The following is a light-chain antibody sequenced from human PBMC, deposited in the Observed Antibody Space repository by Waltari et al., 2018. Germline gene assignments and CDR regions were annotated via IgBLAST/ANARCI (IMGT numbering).Light chain of an antibody. CDR3: QSYDSSLSGSV. CDR2: GNS. J-gene: IGLJ2*01. Sequence: QSVLTQPPSVSGAPGQRVTISCTGSSSNIGAGYDVHWYQQLPGTAPKLLIYGNSNRPSGVPDRFPSSKSGTSASLAITGLQAEDEADYYCQSYDSSLSGSVFGGGTKLTVL. CDR1: SSNIGAGYD. V-gene: IGLV1-40*01.